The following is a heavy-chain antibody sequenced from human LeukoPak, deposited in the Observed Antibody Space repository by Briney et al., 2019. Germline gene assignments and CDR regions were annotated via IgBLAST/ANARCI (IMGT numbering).Heavy chain of an antibody. CDR3: ARAPPKNSFDY. Sequence: PGGSLRLSCAASGFTFSSYAMPWVRQAPGKGLEWVAVISYDGSNKYYADSVKGRFTISRDNSKNTLYLQMNSLSAEDTAVYYCARAPPKNSFDYWGQGTLVTVSS. CDR2: ISYDGSNK. D-gene: IGHD1/OR15-1a*01. J-gene: IGHJ4*02. V-gene: IGHV3-30-3*01. CDR1: GFTFSSYA.